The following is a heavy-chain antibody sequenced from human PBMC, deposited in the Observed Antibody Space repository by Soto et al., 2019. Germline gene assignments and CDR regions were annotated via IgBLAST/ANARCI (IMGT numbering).Heavy chain of an antibody. Sequence: ASVKVSCKASGYTFTGYYMHWVRQAPGQGLEWMGWINPNSGGTNYAQKFQGWVTMTRDTSISTAYMELSRLRSDDTAVYYCARGGGIVVVVAAPGDYYMDVWGKGTTVTVSS. V-gene: IGHV1-2*04. J-gene: IGHJ6*03. CDR1: GYTFTGYY. D-gene: IGHD2-15*01. CDR2: INPNSGGT. CDR3: ARGGGIVVVVAAPGDYYMDV.